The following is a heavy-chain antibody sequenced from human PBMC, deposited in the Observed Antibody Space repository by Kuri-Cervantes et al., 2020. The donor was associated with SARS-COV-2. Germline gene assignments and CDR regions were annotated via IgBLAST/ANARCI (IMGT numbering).Heavy chain of an antibody. V-gene: IGHV3-21*01. CDR2: ISGSSTYI. D-gene: IGHD2-21*01. Sequence: GGSLRLSCAASGFTFNICRMIWVRQAQGKGLEWVSSISGSSTYIYYADSVKGRFTISRDNSNNTLYLQVNRLRAEDTALYYCAKDRVGVLDSWGQGTQVTVSS. J-gene: IGHJ5*01. CDR3: AKDRVGVLDS. CDR1: GFTFNICR.